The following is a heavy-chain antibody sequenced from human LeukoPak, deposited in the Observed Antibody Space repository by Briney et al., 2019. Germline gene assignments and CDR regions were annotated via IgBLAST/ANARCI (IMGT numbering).Heavy chain of an antibody. Sequence: PGGSLRLSCAASGFTVSSNYMSWVRQAPGKGLEWVSVIYSGGSTYYADSVKGRFTISRDNSKNTLYLQMNSLRAEDTAVYYCAKDKSPYSSGWFFDYWGQGTLVTVSS. CDR2: IYSGGST. V-gene: IGHV3-53*05. D-gene: IGHD6-19*01. CDR1: GFTVSSNY. CDR3: AKDKSPYSSGWFFDY. J-gene: IGHJ4*02.